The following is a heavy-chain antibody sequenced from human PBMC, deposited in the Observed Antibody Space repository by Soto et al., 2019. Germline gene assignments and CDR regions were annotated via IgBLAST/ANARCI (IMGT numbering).Heavy chain of an antibody. CDR1: GGSFSGYY. Sequence: QVQLQQWGAGLLKPSETLSLTCAVYGGSFSGYYWSWIRQPPGKGLEWIGEINHSGSTNYNPSLKSRVTISVDSSKNQFSLKVSSVTSADTAGYYCARGLRGVNTVTTTHNYYWGQGTLLTVSS. CDR2: INHSGST. CDR3: ARGLRGVNTVTTTHNYY. J-gene: IGHJ4*02. D-gene: IGHD4-4*01. V-gene: IGHV4-34*01.